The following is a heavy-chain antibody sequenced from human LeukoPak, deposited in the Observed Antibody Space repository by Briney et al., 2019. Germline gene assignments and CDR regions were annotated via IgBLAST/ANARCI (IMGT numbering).Heavy chain of an antibody. V-gene: IGHV3-53*01. CDR2: IYSGGTT. J-gene: IGHJ4*02. CDR3: GSGEWPQNY. Sequence: GGSLRLSCAASGFTVSNNYMTWVRQVPAKGLEWVSLIYSGGTTYYADSVKGRFTISRDNSKNTLYLQMNGLSTEDSAVYYCGSGEWPQNYWGQGTLVTVSS. CDR1: GFTVSNNY. D-gene: IGHD3-10*01.